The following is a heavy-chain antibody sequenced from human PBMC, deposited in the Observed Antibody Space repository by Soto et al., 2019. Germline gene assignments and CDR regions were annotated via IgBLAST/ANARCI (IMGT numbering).Heavy chain of an antibody. CDR2: IYYSGST. J-gene: IGHJ3*02. D-gene: IGHD1-26*01. Sequence: SETLSLTCTVSGGSISSSSYYWGWIRQPPVKGLGWIGSIYYSGSTYYNPSLKSRVTISVDTSKNQFSLKLSSVTAADTAVYYCARPNEGATGAFDIWGQGTMVTVSS. CDR1: GGSISSSSYY. V-gene: IGHV4-39*01. CDR3: ARPNEGATGAFDI.